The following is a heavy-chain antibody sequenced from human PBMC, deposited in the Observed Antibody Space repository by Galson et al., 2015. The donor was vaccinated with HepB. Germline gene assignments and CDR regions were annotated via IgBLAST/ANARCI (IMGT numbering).Heavy chain of an antibody. CDR2: ISDSGGTA. Sequence: SLRLSCAGSGFTFSNYAMNWVRQTPGKGLEWVSGISDSGGTASWADSVKGRFSTSRDNSRNTVYLQMNSLRGEDTGIYYCARHRTTRKYSYQDGLDIWGQGTTVTVSS. V-gene: IGHV3-23*01. CDR3: ARHRTTRKYSYQDGLDI. J-gene: IGHJ6*02. D-gene: IGHD1-14*01. CDR1: GFTFSNYA.